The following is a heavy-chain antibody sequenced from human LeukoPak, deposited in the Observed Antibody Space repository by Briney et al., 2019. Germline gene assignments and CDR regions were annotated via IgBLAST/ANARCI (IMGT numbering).Heavy chain of an antibody. Sequence: GGSLRLSCAASGFTFSSYWVYWVRQGPGKGLVWVSRINGDGSITTYADSVKGRFTISRDNSKNTLFLQMNSLRAEDTAVYYCTRDRHSGSGKAGQGPYFDYWGQGTLVTVSS. CDR3: TRDRHSGSGKAGQGPYFDY. J-gene: IGHJ4*02. D-gene: IGHD3-10*01. CDR2: INGDGSIT. CDR1: GFTFSSYW. V-gene: IGHV3-74*01.